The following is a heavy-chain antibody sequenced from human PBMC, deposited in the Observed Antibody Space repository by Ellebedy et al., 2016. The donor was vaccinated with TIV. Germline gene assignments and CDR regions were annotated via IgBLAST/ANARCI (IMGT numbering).Heavy chain of an antibody. J-gene: IGHJ4*02. CDR3: AREDSSSSYQAH. CDR1: GYTFTGYY. D-gene: IGHD6-6*01. CDR2: INPNSGGT. Sequence: ASVKVSXXASGYTFTGYYMHWVRQAPGQGLEWMGWINPNSGGTNYAQKFQGRVTMTRGTSISTAYMELSRLRSDDTAVYYCAREDSSSSYQAHWGQGTLVTVSS. V-gene: IGHV1-2*02.